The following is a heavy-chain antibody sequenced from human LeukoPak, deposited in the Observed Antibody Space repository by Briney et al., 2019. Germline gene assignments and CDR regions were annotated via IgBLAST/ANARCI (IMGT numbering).Heavy chain of an antibody. CDR2: INPNSGGT. J-gene: IGHJ4*02. Sequence: VASVKVSCKASGYTFTGYYMHWVRQAAGQGREWMGRINPNSGGTNYAQKFQGRVTMTRDTSISTAYMELSRLRSDDTAVYYCARDRVTRRHLTGYLIDCWGQGTLVTVSS. CDR3: ARDRVTRRHLTGYLIDC. CDR1: GYTFTGYY. V-gene: IGHV1-2*06. D-gene: IGHD3-9*01.